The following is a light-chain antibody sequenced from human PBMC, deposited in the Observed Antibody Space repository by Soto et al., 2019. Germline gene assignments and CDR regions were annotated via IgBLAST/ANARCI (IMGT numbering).Light chain of an antibody. J-gene: IGKJ5*01. Sequence: IQRTQAPSSLSASVGDRVTITCQASQDISNLLNWYQQKPGKAPRLLIYDASNLETGVPSRFSGSGSGTDFTFTISSLQPEDIATYYCQQYEDIPITFGQGTRLEIK. CDR3: QQYEDIPIT. V-gene: IGKV1-33*01. CDR2: DAS. CDR1: QDISNL.